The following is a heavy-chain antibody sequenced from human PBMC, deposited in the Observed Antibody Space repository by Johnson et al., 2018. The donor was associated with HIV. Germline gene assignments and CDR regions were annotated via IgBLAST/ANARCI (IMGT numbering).Heavy chain of an antibody. CDR3: ARESIEGLSDAFDI. J-gene: IGHJ3*02. Sequence: VQLVESGGDLVQPGGSLRLSCAASGFAFSNHWMSWVRQAPGKGLEWVANIKQDGSNKYYADSVKGRFTISRDNSKNTLYLQMNSLRAEDTAVYYCARESIEGLSDAFDIWGQGTMVTVSS. CDR2: IKQDGSNK. V-gene: IGHV3-7*01. D-gene: IGHD3-16*02. CDR1: GFAFSNHW.